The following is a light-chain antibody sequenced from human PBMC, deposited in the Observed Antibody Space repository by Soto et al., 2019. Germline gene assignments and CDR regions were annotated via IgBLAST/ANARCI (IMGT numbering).Light chain of an antibody. J-gene: IGLJ2*01. CDR3: AVWDDNPKGL. CDR2: STD. Sequence: QSVLTQPPSASGTPGQRVTISCSGSTSNIGSNTVNWYQQLPGTAPKLLIYSTDQRPSGVPDRFSGSKSGTSASLAISGLQSEDEADYYCAVWDDNPKGLVGGGTKLTV. V-gene: IGLV1-44*01. CDR1: TSNIGSNT.